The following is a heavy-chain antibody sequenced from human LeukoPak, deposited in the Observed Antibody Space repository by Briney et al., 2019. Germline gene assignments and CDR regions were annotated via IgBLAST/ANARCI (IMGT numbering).Heavy chain of an antibody. CDR3: ARVGSSSWYSRFDP. J-gene: IGHJ5*02. Sequence: GASVRVSCKASGYTFTSYGISWVRQAPGQGLEWMGWISAYNGNTNYAQKLQGRVTMTTDTSTSTAYTELSSLRSEDTAVYYCARVGSSSWYSRFDPWGQGTLVTVSS. CDR2: ISAYNGNT. D-gene: IGHD6-13*01. V-gene: IGHV1-18*04. CDR1: GYTFTSYG.